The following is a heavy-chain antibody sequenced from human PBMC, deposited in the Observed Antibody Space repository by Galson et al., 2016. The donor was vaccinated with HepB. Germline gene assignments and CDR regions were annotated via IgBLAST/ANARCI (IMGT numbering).Heavy chain of an antibody. CDR3: ARVAFDFLTGYYEAPDY. CDR1: GYTFTSYG. V-gene: IGHV1-18*01. D-gene: IGHD3-9*01. J-gene: IGHJ4*02. CDR2: ISAYNGNT. Sequence: SVKVSCKASGYTFTSYGISWVRQAPGQGLEWMGWISAYNGNTNYAQNLQGRVTMTTDTSTSTAYMELRSLRSDDTAVYYCARVAFDFLTGYYEAPDYWGQGTLVTVSS.